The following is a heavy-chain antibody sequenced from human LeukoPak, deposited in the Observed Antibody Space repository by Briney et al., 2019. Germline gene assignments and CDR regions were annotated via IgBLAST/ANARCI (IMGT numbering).Heavy chain of an antibody. CDR2: VSGTGDKT. Sequence: GGSLRLSCVASEFTFSRFAMSWVRQAPGRGLEWISSVSGTGDKTHYTDSVKGRFTISRDNSKNTLYLHMSALRAADTAVYYXAKPXXXARPFLTYLYYYLDVWGEGTTVIVSS. CDR1: EFTFSRFA. CDR3: AKPXXXARPFLTYLYYYLDV. J-gene: IGHJ6*03. D-gene: IGHD2/OR15-2a*01. V-gene: IGHV3-23*01.